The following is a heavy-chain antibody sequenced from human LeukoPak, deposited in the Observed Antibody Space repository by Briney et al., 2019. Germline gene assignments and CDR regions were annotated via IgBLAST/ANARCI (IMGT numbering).Heavy chain of an antibody. D-gene: IGHD1-14*01. J-gene: IGHJ3*01. CDR1: GYTFTDHF. Sequence: GASVKVSCKASGYTFTDHFMHWVRQAPGQGLEWMGWVNPDSGGTNYAQKFQGRVTMSRDTSITTAYMELSGLKFDDTAVYYCAREGTKYDAFGFWGQGTLVTVSS. V-gene: IGHV1-2*02. CDR3: AREGTKYDAFGF. CDR2: VNPDSGGT.